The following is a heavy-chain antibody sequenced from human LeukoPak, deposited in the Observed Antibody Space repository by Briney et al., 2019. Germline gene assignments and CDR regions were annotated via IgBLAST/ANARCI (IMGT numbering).Heavy chain of an antibody. CDR1: GYMFRNYG. CDR3: AAVAGTAGGSLYMDV. V-gene: IGHV1-18*01. CDR2: ISAYNGNT. Sequence: ASVKVSCKASGYMFRNYGITWVRQAPGQGLEWMGWISAYNGNTNYAQKLQGRVTMTTDTSTSTAYMELRSLRSDDTAVYYCAAVAGTAGGSLYMDVWGKGTTVTVSS. J-gene: IGHJ6*03. D-gene: IGHD6-19*01.